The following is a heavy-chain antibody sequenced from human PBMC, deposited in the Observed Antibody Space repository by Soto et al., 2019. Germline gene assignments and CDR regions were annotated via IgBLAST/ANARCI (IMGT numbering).Heavy chain of an antibody. CDR3: ASNYGSGYRAFDS. J-gene: IGHJ4*02. D-gene: IGHD3-10*01. Sequence: QVQLVQSGAEVKSAGSSVKVSCKASGDTFNFYSINWVRQAPGLGLEWVGRVNPILSMSNYAQRFQGRVTMTADQSTVTAYMELRRLRSEDTAIYYCASNYGSGYRAFDSWGQAALVTVSS. CDR2: VNPILSMS. CDR1: GDTFNFYS. V-gene: IGHV1-69*02.